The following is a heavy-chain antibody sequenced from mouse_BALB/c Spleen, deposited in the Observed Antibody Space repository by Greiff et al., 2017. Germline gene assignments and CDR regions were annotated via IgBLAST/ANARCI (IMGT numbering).Heavy chain of an antibody. D-gene: IGHD3-1*01. CDR1: GYAFTNYL. CDR3: ARSGGSGYVDD. CDR2: LNPGSGGT. J-gene: IGHJ2*01. V-gene: IGHV1-54*01. Sequence: QVQLQQSGAELVRPGTSVKVSCKASGYAFTNYLIEWVKQRPGQGLEWIGVLNPGSGGTNYNEKFKGKATLTADKSSSTAYMQLSSLTSDDSAVYFCARSGGSGYVDDWGQGTTLTVSS.